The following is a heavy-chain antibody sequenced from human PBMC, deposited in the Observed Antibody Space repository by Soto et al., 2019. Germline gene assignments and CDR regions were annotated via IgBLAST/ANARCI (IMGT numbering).Heavy chain of an antibody. J-gene: IGHJ4*02. CDR2: ITSDTKTI. CDR1: GFTFSVYS. CDR3: ARSVEGHFDY. Sequence: EVQLVESGGDLVQRGGSLRLSCVASGFTFSVYSMNWVRQAPGKGLEWFSYITSDTKTIKYADSVKGRFTISRDNAKNSVYLQMNSLGDEDTAVYYCARSVEGHFDYWGQGTVVTVSS. V-gene: IGHV3-48*02. D-gene: IGHD6-19*01.